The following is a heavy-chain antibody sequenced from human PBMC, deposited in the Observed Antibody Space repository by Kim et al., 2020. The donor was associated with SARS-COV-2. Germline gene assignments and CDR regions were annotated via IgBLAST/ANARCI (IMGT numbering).Heavy chain of an antibody. V-gene: IGHV3-74*01. Sequence: GGSLRLSCVASGFFFSTYWMSWVRQAPGKGLVWVARIREDGGDTLYADSVKGRFTISRDNGKNVVSLQMNRLMSEDTAIYYCVRDYGPGHQRFEWGQGTL. CDR2: IREDGGDT. CDR3: VRDYGPGHQRFE. J-gene: IGHJ4*02. D-gene: IGHD2-2*01. CDR1: GFFFSTYW.